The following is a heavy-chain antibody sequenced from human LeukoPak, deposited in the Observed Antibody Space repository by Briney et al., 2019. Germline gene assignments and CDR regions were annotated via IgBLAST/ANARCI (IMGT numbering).Heavy chain of an antibody. D-gene: IGHD2-21*01. CDR3: AASLSFKYY. CDR1: GYTLISYY. Sequence: ASVKVSCKASGYTLISYYMHWVRQAPGQGLEWMGIINPSGDSTSYAQKFQGRVTMTRDTSTTTVYMELSSLRSEDTAVYYCAASLSFKYYWGRGTLVTVSS. J-gene: IGHJ4*02. V-gene: IGHV1-46*01. CDR2: INPSGDST.